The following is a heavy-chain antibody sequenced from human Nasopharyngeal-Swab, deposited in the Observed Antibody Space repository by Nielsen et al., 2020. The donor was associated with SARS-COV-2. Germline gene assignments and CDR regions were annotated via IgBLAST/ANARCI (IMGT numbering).Heavy chain of an antibody. Sequence: VSQAPGKGLEGVSAISGSGGSTYYADSVKGRFTISRDNSKNTLYLQMNSLRAEDTAGYYCAKSGVRGVIRYAFDIWGQGTMVTVSS. J-gene: IGHJ3*02. D-gene: IGHD3-10*01. CDR3: AKSGVRGVIRYAFDI. CDR2: ISGSGGST. V-gene: IGHV3-23*01.